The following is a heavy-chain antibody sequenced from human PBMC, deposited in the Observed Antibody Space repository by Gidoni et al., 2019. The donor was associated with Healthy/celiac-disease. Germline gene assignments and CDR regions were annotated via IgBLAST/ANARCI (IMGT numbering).Heavy chain of an antibody. CDR2: IKQDGNEK. J-gene: IGHJ4*02. D-gene: IGHD5-12*01. V-gene: IGHV3-7*03. Sequence: EVQLVESGGGLVQPGGSLRLFCAAPGFTCCSSWMSWVRQAPGKGLGWVTTIKQDGNEKYYVESVKGRFTINRDNAKNSVYLKMSTLGAEDKDVYYCAGDGWWLRDYWGQGTLVTVSS. CDR3: AGDGWWLRDY. CDR1: GFTCCSSW.